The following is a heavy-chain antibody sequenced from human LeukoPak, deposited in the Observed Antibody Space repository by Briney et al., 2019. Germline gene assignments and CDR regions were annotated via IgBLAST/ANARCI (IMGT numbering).Heavy chain of an antibody. CDR3: TTDTGSGYDLDY. V-gene: IGHV3-15*01. CDR1: GFTFSNAW. J-gene: IGHJ4*02. Sequence: GGSLRLSCAASGFTFSNAWMSWVRQAPGKGLEWVGRIKSKTDGGTTDYAAPVKGRFTISRDDSKNTLYLQMNSLKTEDTAVYYCTTDTGSGYDLDYWGEGTLVTVSS. CDR2: IKSKTDGGTT. D-gene: IGHD5-12*01.